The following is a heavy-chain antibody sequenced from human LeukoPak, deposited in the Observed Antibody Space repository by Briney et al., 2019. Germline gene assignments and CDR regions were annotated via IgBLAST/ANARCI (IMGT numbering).Heavy chain of an antibody. CDR2: LVYDARS. CDR1: GFPFSSYG. Sequence: GGSLRLSCAASGFPFSSYGMHWVRQAPGKGLGWVARLVYDARSDYANSVKGRFSISRDDSKNTLFLDMSNLRVGDTALYYCARDLSAAFDFWGQGVLVTVSS. CDR3: ARDLSAAFDF. D-gene: IGHD6-25*01. V-gene: IGHV3-33*01. J-gene: IGHJ4*02.